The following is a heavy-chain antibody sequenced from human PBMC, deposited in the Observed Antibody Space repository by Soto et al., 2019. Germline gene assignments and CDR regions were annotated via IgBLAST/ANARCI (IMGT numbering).Heavy chain of an antibody. J-gene: IGHJ4*02. Sequence: ASVKVSCKASGYTFTSYYMHWVRQAPGQGLEWMGIINPSGGSTSYAQKFQGRVTMTRDTSTSTVYMELSSLRSEDTAVYYCARAGGGLRKKPQTYYYDSSGYPIWAGELPYYFDYWGQGTLVTVSS. CDR2: INPSGGST. CDR3: ARAGGGLRKKPQTYYYDSSGYPIWAGELPYYFDY. CDR1: GYTFTSYY. V-gene: IGHV1-46*01. D-gene: IGHD3-22*01.